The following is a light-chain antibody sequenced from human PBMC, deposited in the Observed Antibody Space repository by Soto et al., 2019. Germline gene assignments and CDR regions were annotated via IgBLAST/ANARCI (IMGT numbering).Light chain of an antibody. CDR1: SSNVGAGYD. J-gene: IGLJ2*01. CDR2: DNN. CDR3: QSYDSSLSGSV. V-gene: IGLV1-40*01. Sequence: QPVLTQPPSVSGAPGQRVTISCTGSSSNVGAGYDVHWYQQLPGTAPKLLIHDNNKRPSGVPDRFSGSKSGTSASLAITGLQAEDEADYYCQSYDSSLSGSVFGGGTKVTVL.